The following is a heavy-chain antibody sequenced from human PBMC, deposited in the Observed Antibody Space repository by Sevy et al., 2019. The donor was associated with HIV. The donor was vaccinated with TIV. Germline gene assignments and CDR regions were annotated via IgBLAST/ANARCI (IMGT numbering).Heavy chain of an antibody. D-gene: IGHD2-21*02. Sequence: GGSLRLSCAASGFTFTNYDMHWVRQAPGRGLDWVEVISHDERYKNYAESVKVRFTISRDNFKNTLFLQMDSLRPEDTAVYFCARLVSCGGDCYYLDSWGQGALVTVSS. J-gene: IGHJ4*02. V-gene: IGHV3-30*04. CDR3: ARLVSCGGDCYYLDS. CDR1: GFTFTNYD. CDR2: ISHDERYK.